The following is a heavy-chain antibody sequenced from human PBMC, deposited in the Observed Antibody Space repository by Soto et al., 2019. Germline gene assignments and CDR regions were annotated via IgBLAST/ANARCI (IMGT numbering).Heavy chain of an antibody. CDR1: GDSINSRRYY. J-gene: IGHJ5*02. Sequence: SETLSLTCSVSGDSINSRRYYWGWIRQAPGKGLEWIADIYSSGSTYHNPSLKSRVTISVDTSKNQFSLKLSSVTAADTAVYSCARVPSPWGQGTLVTVSS. CDR2: IYSSGST. V-gene: IGHV4-39*07. CDR3: ARVPSP.